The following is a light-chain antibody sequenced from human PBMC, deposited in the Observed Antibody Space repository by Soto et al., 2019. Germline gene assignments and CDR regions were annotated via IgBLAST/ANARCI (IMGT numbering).Light chain of an antibody. CDR2: DVS. J-gene: IGLJ3*02. Sequence: QSALTQPASVSGSPGQSITISCTGTSSDVGGYNYVSWYQQHPSKAPKLMIYDVSNWPSGVSNRFSGSKSGNTASLTISGLQAEDEADYYCSSYTSSSTLEVFGGGTKLTVL. CDR1: SSDVGGYNY. V-gene: IGLV2-14*01. CDR3: SSYTSSSTLEV.